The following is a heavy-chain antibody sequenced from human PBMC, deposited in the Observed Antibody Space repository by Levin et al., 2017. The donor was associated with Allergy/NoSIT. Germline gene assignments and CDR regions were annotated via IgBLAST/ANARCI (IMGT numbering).Heavy chain of an antibody. Sequence: LLPSCSASGLTLPRPPMSWVRQAPGQALEPVSAISGSSRSSYFFYFVPFRFTISRDNSKNTLYLQMNSLRAEDTAVYYCAKDRSITMVQGVDVYYYYMDVWGKGTTVTVSS. CDR2: ISGSSRSS. CDR3: AKDRSITMVQGVDVYYYYMDV. V-gene: IGHV3-23*01. J-gene: IGHJ6*03. CDR1: GLTLPRPP. D-gene: IGHD3-10*01.